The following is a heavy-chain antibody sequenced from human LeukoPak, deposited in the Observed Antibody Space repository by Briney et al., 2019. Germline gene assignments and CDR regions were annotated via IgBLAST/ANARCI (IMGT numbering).Heavy chain of an antibody. Sequence: GGSLRLSCAASGFTFSNYAMSWVRQAPGKGLEWVANIKQDGSEKYYVDSVKGRFTISRDNAKNSLYLQMNSLRAEDTAVYYCARDPIVVVTATTDDAFDIWGQGTMVTVSS. CDR1: GFTFSNYA. D-gene: IGHD2-21*02. CDR2: IKQDGSEK. CDR3: ARDPIVVVTATTDDAFDI. V-gene: IGHV3-7*01. J-gene: IGHJ3*02.